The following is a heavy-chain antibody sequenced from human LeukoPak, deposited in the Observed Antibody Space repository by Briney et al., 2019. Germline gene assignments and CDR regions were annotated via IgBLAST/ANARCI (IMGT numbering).Heavy chain of an antibody. V-gene: IGHV1-8*01. Sequence: ASVTVSCKASGYTFTNYDINWVRQATGQGLEWMGWMNPNSGHTGYAQKFQDRVTMTRNTSISTAYMELSSLRSEDTAVYYCARGLRIAVATPRSYYFDYWGQGTLVTVSS. CDR2: MNPNSGHT. CDR1: GYTFTNYD. J-gene: IGHJ4*02. CDR3: ARGLRIAVATPRSYYFDY. D-gene: IGHD6-19*01.